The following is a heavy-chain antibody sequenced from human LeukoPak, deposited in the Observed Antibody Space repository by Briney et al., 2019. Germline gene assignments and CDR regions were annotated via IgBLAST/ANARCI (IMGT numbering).Heavy chain of an antibody. CDR1: GGSISSYY. CDR3: ARSGIAAAGQDFDY. D-gene: IGHD6-13*01. Sequence: SETLPLTCTVSGGSISSYYWSWIRQPPGKGLEWIGYIYYSGSTNYNPSLKSRVTISVDTSKNQFSLKLSSVTAADTAVYYCARSGIAAAGQDFDYWGQGTLVTVSS. V-gene: IGHV4-59*08. J-gene: IGHJ4*02. CDR2: IYYSGST.